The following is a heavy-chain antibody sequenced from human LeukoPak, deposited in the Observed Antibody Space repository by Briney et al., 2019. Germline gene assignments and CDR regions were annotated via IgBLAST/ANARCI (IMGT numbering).Heavy chain of an antibody. CDR1: GDTFSSYA. CDR3: ARHEGRWLQSAGYYYMDV. V-gene: IGHV1-69*05. Sequence: SVKVSCKASGDTFSSYAISWVRQAPGQGLEWMGGIIPIFGTANYAQKFQGRVTITTDESTSTAYMELSSLRSEDTAVYYCARHEGRWLQSAGYYYMDVWGKGTTVTVSS. D-gene: IGHD5-24*01. J-gene: IGHJ6*03. CDR2: IIPIFGTA.